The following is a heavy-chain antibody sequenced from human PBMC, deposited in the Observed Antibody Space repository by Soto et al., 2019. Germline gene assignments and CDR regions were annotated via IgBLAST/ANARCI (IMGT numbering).Heavy chain of an antibody. CDR2: IWYDGSNK. V-gene: IGHV3-33*01. Sequence: GESLKISCAASGVTFSSYGMHWVRQAPGKGLEWVAVIWYDGSNKYYADSVKGRFTISRDNSKNTLYLQMNSLRAEDTAVYYCARAPLWGSGSLAYYYGMDVWGQGTTVTVSS. CDR3: ARAPLWGSGSLAYYYGMDV. J-gene: IGHJ6*02. D-gene: IGHD3-10*01. CDR1: GVTFSSYG.